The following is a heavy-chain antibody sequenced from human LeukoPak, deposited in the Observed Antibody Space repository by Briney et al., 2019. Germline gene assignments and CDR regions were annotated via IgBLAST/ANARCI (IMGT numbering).Heavy chain of an antibody. D-gene: IGHD4-11*01. CDR1: GFTFSSYG. V-gene: IGHV3-30*02. J-gene: IGHJ4*02. CDR2: IRYDGSNK. Sequence: GGSLRLSCAASGFTFSSYGMHWVRQAPGKGLEWVAFIRYDGSNKYYADSVKGRFTISRDNSKNTLYLQMNSLRAEDTAVYYCAKDGVHTVPYYFDYWGQGTLVTVSS. CDR3: AKDGVHTVPYYFDY.